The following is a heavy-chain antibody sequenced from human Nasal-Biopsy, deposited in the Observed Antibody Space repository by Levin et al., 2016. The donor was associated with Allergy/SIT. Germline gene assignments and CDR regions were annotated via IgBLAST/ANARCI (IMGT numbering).Heavy chain of an antibody. CDR3: ARIEGSAATGLGD. V-gene: IGHV1-2*06. J-gene: IGHJ4*02. CDR2: ISPNSGGT. D-gene: IGHD1-1*01. CDR1: GDSFTIYY. Sequence: ASVKVSCKSSGDSFTIYYIHWVRQAPGQGLEWLGRISPNSGGTKYAQKFQGRITMTRDRSITTAYMELNGLRPDDTAVYYCARIEGSAATGLGDWGQGTLVTVSS.